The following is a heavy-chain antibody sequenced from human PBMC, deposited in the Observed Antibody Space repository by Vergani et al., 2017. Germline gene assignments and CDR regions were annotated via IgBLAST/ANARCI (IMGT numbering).Heavy chain of an antibody. CDR1: GFTFSHYS. CDR3: VRDVRVSRT. CDR2: ISGNNDDV. V-gene: IGHV3-21*01. J-gene: IGHJ3*01. Sequence: EVQMVESGGGLVKPGGSLRLSCVASGFTFSHYSMNWVSQAPGKGLEWVSSISGNNDDVYYADSVKGLFNISRDNAKNSLYLDMSRLRAEDTAVYYCVRDVRVSRTWGQGTLVAVSS.